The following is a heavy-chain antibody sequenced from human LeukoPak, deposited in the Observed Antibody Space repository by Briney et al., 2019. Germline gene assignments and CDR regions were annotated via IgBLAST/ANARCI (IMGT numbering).Heavy chain of an antibody. CDR2: IYSSGST. CDR1: GFTVSSNY. Sequence: PGGSLRLSCAASGFTVSSNYMSWVRQAPGKGLEWVSVIYSSGSTYYAASVKSRFTISRDNSKNTMYLRMNSLRAEDTAVYYCARDHYDSSGYPHFDYWGQGTRVTVSS. J-gene: IGHJ4*02. V-gene: IGHV3-66*01. CDR3: ARDHYDSSGYPHFDY. D-gene: IGHD3-22*01.